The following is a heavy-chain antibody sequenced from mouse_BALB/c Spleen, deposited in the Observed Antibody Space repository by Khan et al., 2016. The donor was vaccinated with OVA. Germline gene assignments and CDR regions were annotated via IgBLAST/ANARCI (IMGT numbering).Heavy chain of an antibody. CDR1: GFTFSSNT. V-gene: IGHV5-12-2*01. Sequence: VQLKQSGGGLVQPGGSLKLSCAASGFTFSSNTMSWVPQTPEKRLEWVAYITNGGGNTYYPDTVKGRFTISRDNAKNTLYLQMSSLKSEDTAMYYCARIPTFITTALDYWGQGTSVTVSS. J-gene: IGHJ4*01. CDR3: ARIPTFITTALDY. D-gene: IGHD1-2*01. CDR2: ITNGGGNT.